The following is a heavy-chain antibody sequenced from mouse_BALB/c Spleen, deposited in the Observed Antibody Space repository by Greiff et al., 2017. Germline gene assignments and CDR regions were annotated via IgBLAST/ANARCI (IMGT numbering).Heavy chain of an antibody. CDR1: GFTFSSYY. J-gene: IGHJ2*01. CDR3: ARYRYDVGFDY. CDR2: INSNGGST. V-gene: IGHV5-6-2*01. Sequence: EVKLVESGGGLVKLGGSLKLSCAASGFTFSSYYMSWVRQTPEKRLELVAAINSNGGSTYYPDTVKGRFTISRDNAKNTLYLQMSSLKSEDTALYYCARYRYDVGFDYWGQGTTLTVSS. D-gene: IGHD2-14*01.